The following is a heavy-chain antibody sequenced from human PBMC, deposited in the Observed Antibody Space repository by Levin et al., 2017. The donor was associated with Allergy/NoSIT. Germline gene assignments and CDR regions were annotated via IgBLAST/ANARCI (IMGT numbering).Heavy chain of an antibody. CDR2: IWYDGSNK. CDR3: ARDPVGYCSSTSCYSHGYFDY. D-gene: IGHD2-2*02. Sequence: GGSLRLSCAASGFTFSSYGMHWVRQAPGKGLEWVAVIWYDGSNKYYADSVKGRFTISRDNSKNTLYLQMNSLRAEDTAVYYCARDPVGYCSSTSCYSHGYFDYWGQGTLVTVSS. CDR1: GFTFSSYG. V-gene: IGHV3-33*01. J-gene: IGHJ4*02.